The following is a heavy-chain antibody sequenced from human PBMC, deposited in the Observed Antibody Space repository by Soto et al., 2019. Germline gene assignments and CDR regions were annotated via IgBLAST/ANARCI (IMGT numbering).Heavy chain of an antibody. CDR1: GGSISSSSYY. V-gene: IGHV4-39*01. CDR3: ARLLLDAFDI. Sequence: SETLSLTCTVSGGSISSSSYYWGWIRQPPGKGLEWIGSIYYSGSTYYNPSLKSRVTISVDTSKNQFSLKLSSVTAADTAVYYCARLLLDAFDIWGQGTMVTVSS. J-gene: IGHJ3*02. CDR2: IYYSGST.